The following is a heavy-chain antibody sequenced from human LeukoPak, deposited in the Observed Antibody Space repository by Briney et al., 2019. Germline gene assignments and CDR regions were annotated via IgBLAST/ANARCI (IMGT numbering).Heavy chain of an antibody. V-gene: IGHV1-3*01. CDR3: ARDRCAGWWCPRQFDY. Sequence: ASVKVSCKASGYTFTSYAMHWVRQAPGQRLEWMGWINAGNGNTKYSQKFQGRVTITADESTSTAYMELSSLRSEGTAVYYCARDRCAGWWCPRQFDYWGQGTLVTVSS. J-gene: IGHJ4*02. CDR2: INAGNGNT. CDR1: GYTFTSYA. D-gene: IGHD2-21*01.